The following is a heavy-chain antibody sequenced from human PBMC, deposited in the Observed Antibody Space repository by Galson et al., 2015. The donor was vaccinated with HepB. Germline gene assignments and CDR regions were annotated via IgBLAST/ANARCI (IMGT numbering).Heavy chain of an antibody. CDR3: ARQGRTTVTSGDY. V-gene: IGHV5-51*01. J-gene: IGHJ4*02. CDR1: GYSFTSYW. Sequence: QSGAEAKKPGESLTISCKGSGYSFTSYWIGWGRQMPGKGLEWMGIIYPGDSGTRYSPSFQGQVTISADKSISTAYLQWSSLKASDTAVYYCARQGRTTVTSGDYWGQGTLVTVSS. D-gene: IGHD4-17*01. CDR2: IYPGDSGT.